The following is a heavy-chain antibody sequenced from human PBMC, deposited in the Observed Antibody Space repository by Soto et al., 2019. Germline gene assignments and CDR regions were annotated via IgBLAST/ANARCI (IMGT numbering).Heavy chain of an antibody. CDR2: VYHSGST. V-gene: IGHV4-30-2*01. Sequence: SETLSLTCAVSGGSISSGGYSWSWIRQPPGKGLEWIGYVYHSGSTYYNPSLKSRVTISVDRSKNQFSLKLSSVTAADTAVYYCARVPDRWGQGTLVTGSS. D-gene: IGHD2-2*01. J-gene: IGHJ5*02. CDR1: GGSISSGGYS. CDR3: ARVPDR.